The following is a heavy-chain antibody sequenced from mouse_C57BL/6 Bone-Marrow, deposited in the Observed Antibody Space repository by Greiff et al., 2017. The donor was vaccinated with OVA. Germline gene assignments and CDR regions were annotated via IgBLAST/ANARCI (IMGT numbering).Heavy chain of an antibody. Sequence: EVQVVESGGGLVQPGGSLKLSCAASGFTFSDYGMAWVRQAPRKGPEWVAFISNLAYSIYYADTVTGRFTISRENAKNTLYLEMSSLRSEDTAMYYCARGGLHAMDYWGQGTSVTVSS. D-gene: IGHD3-1*01. V-gene: IGHV5-15*01. CDR1: GFTFSDYG. J-gene: IGHJ4*01. CDR2: ISNLAYSI. CDR3: ARGGLHAMDY.